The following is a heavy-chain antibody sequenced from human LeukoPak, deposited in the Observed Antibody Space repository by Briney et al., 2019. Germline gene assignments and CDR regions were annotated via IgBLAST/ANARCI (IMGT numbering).Heavy chain of an antibody. V-gene: IGHV3-21*01. CDR3: ARDRGSDYDILTGYYGFLDY. CDR1: GFTFSSYS. Sequence: PGGSLRLSCAASGFTFSSYSMNWVRQAPGKGLEWVSSISSSSSYIYYADSVKGRFTISRDNAKNSLYLQMNSLRAEDTAVYYCARDRGSDYDILTGYYGFLDYWGQGTLVTVSS. J-gene: IGHJ4*02. D-gene: IGHD3-9*01. CDR2: ISSSSSYI.